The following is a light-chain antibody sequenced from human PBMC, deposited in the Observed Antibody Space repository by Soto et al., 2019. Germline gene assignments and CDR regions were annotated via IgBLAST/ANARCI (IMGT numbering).Light chain of an antibody. V-gene: IGLV2-14*03. CDR3: RSYTSSSTRV. CDR1: SSDVGGYNY. Sequence: QSALTQPASVSGSPGQSIAISCTGTSSDVGGYNYVSWYQQHPGKAPKLIIYDVSSRPSGVADRFSGSKSVHTASLTISGLHDEDEADYYCRSYTSSSTRVFGGGTKLTVL. CDR2: DVS. J-gene: IGLJ2*01.